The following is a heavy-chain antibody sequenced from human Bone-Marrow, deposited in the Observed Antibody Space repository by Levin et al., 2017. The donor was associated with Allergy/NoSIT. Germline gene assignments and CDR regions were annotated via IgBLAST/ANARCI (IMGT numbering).Heavy chain of an antibody. CDR1: GYTFTSYY. CDR2: INPSGGST. J-gene: IGHJ4*02. D-gene: IGHD5-12*01. CDR3: ARDGYSGYDKITGFDY. Sequence: ASVKVSCKASGYTFTSYYMHWVRQAPGQGLEWMGIINPSGGSTSYAQKFQGRVTMTRDTSTSTVYMELSSLRSEDTAVYYCARDGYSGYDKITGFDYWGQGTLVTVSS. V-gene: IGHV1-46*01.